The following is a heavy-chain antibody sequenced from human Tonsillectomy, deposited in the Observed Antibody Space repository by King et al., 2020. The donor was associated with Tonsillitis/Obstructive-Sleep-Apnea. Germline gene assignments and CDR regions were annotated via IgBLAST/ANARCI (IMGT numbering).Heavy chain of an antibody. CDR3: ARGVLDGYDHYFDY. CDR1: GFTFSDYY. V-gene: IGHV3-11*05. Sequence: HVQLVESGGGLVKPGGYLRLSCAASGFTFSDYYMSWIRQAPGKGLEWVSYISSSSSYTNYADSVKGRFTISRDNAKNSLYLQMNSLRAEDTAVYYCARGVLDGYDHYFDYWGQGTLVTVSS. D-gene: IGHD5-12*01. CDR2: ISSSSSYT. J-gene: IGHJ4*02.